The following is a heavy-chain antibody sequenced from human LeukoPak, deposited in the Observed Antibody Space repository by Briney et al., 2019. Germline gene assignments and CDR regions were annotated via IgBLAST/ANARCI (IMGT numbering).Heavy chain of an antibody. Sequence: ASVKVSCKASGYIFISYGISWVRQAPGQGLEWMGWISGYNGNTNYAQKLQGRVTMTTDTSTSTAYMELRSLRSDDTAVYYCARDTIGSSWYNWFDPWGQETLVTVSS. CDR3: ARDTIGSSWYNWFDP. D-gene: IGHD6-13*01. V-gene: IGHV1-18*01. CDR1: GYIFISYG. J-gene: IGHJ5*02. CDR2: ISGYNGNT.